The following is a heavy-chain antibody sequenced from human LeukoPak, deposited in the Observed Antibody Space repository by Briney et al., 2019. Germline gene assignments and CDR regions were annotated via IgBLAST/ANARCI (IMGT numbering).Heavy chain of an antibody. Sequence: ASVKVSCKASGYTFPNYDISWVRPAPGQGLAWVGWISAYNGNTNNAQKVQSRVTMTTDTSTSTAYMELTSRRSDDTAVYYCASDAHTDIVVVPAAAGAFDIWGQGTTVTVSS. D-gene: IGHD2-2*01. J-gene: IGHJ3*02. CDR2: ISAYNGNT. V-gene: IGHV1-18*01. CDR1: GYTFPNYD. CDR3: ASDAHTDIVVVPAAAGAFDI.